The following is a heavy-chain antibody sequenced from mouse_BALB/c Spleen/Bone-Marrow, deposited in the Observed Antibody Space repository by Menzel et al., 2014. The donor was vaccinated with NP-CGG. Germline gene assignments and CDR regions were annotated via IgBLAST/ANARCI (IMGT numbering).Heavy chain of an antibody. Sequence: EVQLVESGGGLVKPGGSLKLSCAASGFTFSSYAMSWVRQSPEKRLEWVAEISSGGSYTYYPDTVTGRFTISRDNAKNTLYLEMSSLRSDCSAMYYCARSPQRDYAMDYWGQGTSVTVSS. D-gene: IGHD3-2*02. J-gene: IGHJ4*01. CDR2: ISSGGSYT. CDR3: ARSPQRDYAMDY. CDR1: GFTFSSYA. V-gene: IGHV5-9-4*01.